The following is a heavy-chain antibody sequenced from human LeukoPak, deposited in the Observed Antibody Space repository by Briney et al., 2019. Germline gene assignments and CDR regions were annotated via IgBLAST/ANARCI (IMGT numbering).Heavy chain of an antibody. CDR1: GYTFTSYA. CDR2: INAGNGNT. Sequence: GASVKVSCKASGYTFTSYAMHWVRQAPGQRLEWMGWINAGNGNTKYSQKFQGRVTITRDTSASTAYMELGSLRSEDTAVYYCARDLRWLQSALSYWGQGTLVTVSS. D-gene: IGHD5-24*01. CDR3: ARDLRWLQSALSY. V-gene: IGHV1-3*01. J-gene: IGHJ4*02.